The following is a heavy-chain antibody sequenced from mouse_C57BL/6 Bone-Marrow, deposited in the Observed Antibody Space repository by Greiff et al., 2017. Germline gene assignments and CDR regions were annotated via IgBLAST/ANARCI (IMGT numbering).Heavy chain of an antibody. CDR1: GYAFSSSW. V-gene: IGHV1-82*01. CDR3: ARCSFAY. Sequence: QVQLQQSGPELVKPGASVKISCKASGYAFSSSWMNWVKQRPGKGLEWIGRIYPGDGDTNYNGKFKGKATLTAEKSSSTAYMQLSSLTSEDSAVYFCARCSFAYWGQGTLVTVSA. CDR2: IYPGDGDT. J-gene: IGHJ3*01.